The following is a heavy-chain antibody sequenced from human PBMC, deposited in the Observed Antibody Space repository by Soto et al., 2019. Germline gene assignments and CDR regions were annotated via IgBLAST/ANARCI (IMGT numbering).Heavy chain of an antibody. D-gene: IGHD5-18*01. CDR1: GGSVSSGSYY. CDR3: ARGPMDTAMVTVDY. Sequence: SETLSLTCTVSGGSVSSGSYYWSWIRQPPGKGLEWIGYIYYSGSTNYNPSLKSRVTISVDTSKNQFSLKLSSVTAADTAVYYCARGPMDTAMVTVDYWGQGTLVTVSS. J-gene: IGHJ4*02. CDR2: IYYSGST. V-gene: IGHV4-61*01.